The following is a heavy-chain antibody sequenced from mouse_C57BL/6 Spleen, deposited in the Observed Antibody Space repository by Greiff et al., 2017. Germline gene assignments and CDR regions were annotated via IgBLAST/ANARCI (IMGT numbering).Heavy chain of an antibody. CDR1: GYAFSSSW. D-gene: IGHD2-1*01. CDR2: IYPGDGDT. J-gene: IGHJ2*01. Sequence: VTLVESGPELVKPGASVKISCKASGYAFSSSWMNWVKQRPGKGLEGIGRIYPGDGDTNYNGKFKGKATLTADKSSSTAYMQLSSLTSEDSAVYFCARSGYGNYPYFDYWGQGTTLTVSS. V-gene: IGHV1-82*01. CDR3: ARSGYGNYPYFDY.